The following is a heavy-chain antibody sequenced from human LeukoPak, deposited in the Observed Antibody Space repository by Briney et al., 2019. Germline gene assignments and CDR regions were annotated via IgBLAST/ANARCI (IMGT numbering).Heavy chain of an antibody. CDR2: IYYSGST. CDR3: ARHSGAGTGFVY. J-gene: IGHJ4*02. CDR1: GGSTSSYY. D-gene: IGHD6-19*01. V-gene: IGHV4-59*08. Sequence: KSSETLSLTCTVSGGSTSSYYWSWLRQPPGKGLEWIGYIYYSGSTNYTPSLKSRLTISIDTSKNQFSLKLSSVTAADTAVYYCARHSGAGTGFVYWGQGTLVTVSS.